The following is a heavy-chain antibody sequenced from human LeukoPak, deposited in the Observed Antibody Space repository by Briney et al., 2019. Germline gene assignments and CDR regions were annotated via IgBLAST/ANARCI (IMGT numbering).Heavy chain of an antibody. J-gene: IGHJ4*02. CDR1: GFTFSNAW. D-gene: IGHD3-16*01. V-gene: IGHV3-30*03. CDR3: ARDRITFGGVMSHYFDY. CDR2: ISYDGSNK. Sequence: GGSLRLSCAASGFTFSNAWMHWVRQAPGKGLEWVAVISYDGSNKYYADSVKGRFTISRDNSKNTLYLQMNSLRAEDTAVYYCARDRITFGGVMSHYFDYWGQGTLVTVSS.